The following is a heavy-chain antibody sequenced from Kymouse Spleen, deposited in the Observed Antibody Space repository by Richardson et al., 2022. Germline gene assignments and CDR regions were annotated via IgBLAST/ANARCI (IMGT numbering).Heavy chain of an antibody. D-gene: IGHD1-1*01,IGHD1-20*01,IGHD1-7*01. V-gene: IGHV3-33*01. CDR3: ARVKLEPGMDV. Sequence: QVQLVESGGGVVQPGRSLRLSCAASGFTFSSYGMHWVRQAPGKGLEWVAVIWYDGSNKYYADSVKGRFTISRDNSKNTLYLQMNSLRAEDTAVYYCARVKLEPGMDVWGQGTTVTVSS. J-gene: IGHJ6*02. CDR1: GFTFSSYG. CDR2: IWYDGSNK.